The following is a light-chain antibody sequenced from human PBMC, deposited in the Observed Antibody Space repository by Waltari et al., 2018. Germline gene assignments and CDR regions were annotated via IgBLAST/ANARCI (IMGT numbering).Light chain of an antibody. J-gene: IGKJ4*01. CDR3: LKRAGGPL. Sequence: GLTQSPATLSLSPGASATLSCRASQSVNKYLDWFQQKPGQAPRLLIYGASNRAAGIRARFSGSGSGTDFTLTISSLEPEDFAVYYCLKRAGGPLFGGGTKVE. V-gene: IGKV3-11*01. CDR2: GAS. CDR1: QSVNKY.